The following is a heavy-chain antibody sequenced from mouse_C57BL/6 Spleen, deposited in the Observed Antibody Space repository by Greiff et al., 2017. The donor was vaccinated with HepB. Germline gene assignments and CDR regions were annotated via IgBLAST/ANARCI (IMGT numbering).Heavy chain of an antibody. D-gene: IGHD1-1*01. CDR2: IYPSDSET. CDR1: GYTFTSYW. J-gene: IGHJ3*01. CDR3: ARYGDGPWFAY. Sequence: QVQLKQPGAELVRPGSSVKLSCKASGYTFTSYWMDWVKQRPGQGLEWIGNIYPSDSETHYNQKFKDKATLTVDKSSSTAYMQLSSLTSEDSAVYYCARYGDGPWFAYWGQGTLVTVSA. V-gene: IGHV1-61*01.